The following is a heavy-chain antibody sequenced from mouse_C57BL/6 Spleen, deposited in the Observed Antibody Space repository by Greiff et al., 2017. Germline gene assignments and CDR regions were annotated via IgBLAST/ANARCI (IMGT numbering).Heavy chain of an antibody. D-gene: IGHD1-1*01. CDR1: GFSLTSYA. Sequence: VQLQQSGPGLVAPSQSLSITCTVSGFSLTSYAISWVRQPPGKGLEWLGVIWTGGGTNYNSALKSRLSISKDNSKSQVFLKMNSLQTDDTARYYCARFITTVGYYFDYWGQGTTLTVSS. J-gene: IGHJ2*01. V-gene: IGHV2-9-1*01. CDR2: IWTGGGT. CDR3: ARFITTVGYYFDY.